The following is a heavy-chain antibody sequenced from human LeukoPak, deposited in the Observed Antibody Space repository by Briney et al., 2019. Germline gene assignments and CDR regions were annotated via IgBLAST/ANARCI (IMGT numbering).Heavy chain of an antibody. J-gene: IGHJ4*02. CDR3: ARGMMDTATDLDY. V-gene: IGHV4-59*01. CDR2: IYYSGST. Sequence: PSETLSLTCTVSGGSISSFYWSWIRQPPGKGLEWIGYIYYSGSTNYKPSLKSRVTISVDTSKNQFSLKLTSVTAADTAVYYCARGMMDTATDLDYWGQGTLVTASS. D-gene: IGHD5-18*01. CDR1: GGSISSFY.